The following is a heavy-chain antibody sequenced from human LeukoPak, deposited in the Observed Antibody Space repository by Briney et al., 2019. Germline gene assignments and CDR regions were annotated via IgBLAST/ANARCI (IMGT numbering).Heavy chain of an antibody. Sequence: SETLSLTCTVSGGPISSSSYYWGWIRQPPGKGLEWIGSIYYSGSTYYNPSLKSRVTISVDTSKNQFSLKLSSVTAADTAVYYCARSAAGIAAAGTLDYWGQGTLVTVSS. CDR2: IYYSGST. V-gene: IGHV4-39*01. J-gene: IGHJ4*02. CDR1: GGPISSSSYY. CDR3: ARSAAGIAAAGTLDY. D-gene: IGHD6-13*01.